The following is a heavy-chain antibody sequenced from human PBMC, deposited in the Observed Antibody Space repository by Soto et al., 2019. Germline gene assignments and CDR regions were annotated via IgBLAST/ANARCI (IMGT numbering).Heavy chain of an antibody. J-gene: IGHJ5*01. Sequence: QVQLVQSGAEVKEPGSSVKVSCKASGGTFSSYSISWVRQAPGQGLEWMGGIIPILGTVQYAQMFQGRLTITADESTSTAYMELSRLKSDDTAVYYCATRVSISGVVISWFYPWGRGTLVTHSS. CDR1: GGTFSSYS. D-gene: IGHD3-3*01. CDR2: IIPILGTV. V-gene: IGHV1-69*01. CDR3: ATRVSISGVVISWFYP.